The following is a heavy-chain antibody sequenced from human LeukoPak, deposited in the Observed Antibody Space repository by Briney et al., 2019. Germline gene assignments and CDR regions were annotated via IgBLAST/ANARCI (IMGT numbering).Heavy chain of an antibody. CDR3: ARGFGDWGLSWFDP. CDR1: GGSVSSGSYY. V-gene: IGHV4-61*01. Sequence: HSETLSLTCTVSGGSVSSGSYYWSWIRQPPGKGLEWIGYIYYSGSAKYNPSLKGRVTISVDTSKNQFSLKLTSVTAADTAVYYCARGFGDWGLSWFDPWGQGTLVTVSS. CDR2: IYYSGSA. J-gene: IGHJ5*02. D-gene: IGHD3-10*01.